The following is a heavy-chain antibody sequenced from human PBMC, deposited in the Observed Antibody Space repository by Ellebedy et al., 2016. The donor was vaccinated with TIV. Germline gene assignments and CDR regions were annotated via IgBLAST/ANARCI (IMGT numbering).Heavy chain of an antibody. CDR3: ATTYYYGSGSYGGFDY. Sequence: GESLKISCAASGFTFSSYSMNWVRQAPGKGLEWVSYISSSGSTIYYADSVKGRFTISRDNAKNSLYLQMNSLRAEDTAVYYCATTYYYGSGSYGGFDYWGQGTLVTVSS. CDR2: ISSSGSTI. V-gene: IGHV3-48*04. CDR1: GFTFSSYS. J-gene: IGHJ4*02. D-gene: IGHD3-10*01.